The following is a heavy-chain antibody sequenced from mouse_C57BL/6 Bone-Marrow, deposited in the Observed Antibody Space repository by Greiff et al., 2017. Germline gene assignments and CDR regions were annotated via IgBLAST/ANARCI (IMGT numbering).Heavy chain of an antibody. Sequence: VQLQQPGTELVKPGASVKLSCKASGYTFTSYWMHWVKQRPEQGLEWIGWIDPENGDTEYASKFQGKATITADTSSNTAYLQLSSLTSEDTAVYYCTTLDYGSPFDVWGTGITVTVSS. CDR3: TTLDYGSPFDV. J-gene: IGHJ1*03. CDR1: GYTFTSYW. V-gene: IGHV14-4*01. CDR2: IDPENGDT. D-gene: IGHD1-1*01.